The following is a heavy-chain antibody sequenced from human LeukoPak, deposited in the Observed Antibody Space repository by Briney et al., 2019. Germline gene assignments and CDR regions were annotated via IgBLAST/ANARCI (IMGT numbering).Heavy chain of an antibody. V-gene: IGHV3-73*01. D-gene: IGHD3-10*01. J-gene: IGHJ6*03. CDR1: GFTFSGSA. CDR3: TTDGYYYGSGSSANYYYYMDV. Sequence: GGSLRLSCAASGFTFSGSALHWVRQASGKGLEWVGRIRSTANGYATAYAASVKGRFTISRDDSKNTAYLQMDSLKTEDTAVYYCTTDGYYYGSGSSANYYYYMDVWGKGTTVTISS. CDR2: IRSTANGYAT.